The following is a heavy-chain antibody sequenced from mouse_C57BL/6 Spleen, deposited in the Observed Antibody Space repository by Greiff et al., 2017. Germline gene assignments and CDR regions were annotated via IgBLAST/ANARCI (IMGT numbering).Heavy chain of an antibody. CDR2: INPNNGGT. D-gene: IGHD1-1*01. Sequence: EVQLQQSGPELVKPGASVKIPCKASGYTFTDYNMDWVKQSHGKSLEWIGDINPNNGGTTYNQKFKGKATLTVDKSSSTAYMELRSLTSEDTAVYYCARPYYYGSSYENYFDYWCQGTTLTVSS. V-gene: IGHV1-18*01. CDR3: ARPYYYGSSYENYFDY. CDR1: GYTFTDYN. J-gene: IGHJ2*01.